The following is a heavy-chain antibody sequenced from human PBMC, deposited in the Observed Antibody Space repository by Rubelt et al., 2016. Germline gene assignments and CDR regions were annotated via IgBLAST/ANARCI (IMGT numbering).Heavy chain of an antibody. CDR3: ARDRAYGGIDY. J-gene: IGHJ4*02. V-gene: IGHV3-74*01. CDR1: GFTFSSYW. Sequence: EVQLVESGGGLVQPGGSLRLSCAASGFTFSSYWMHWVRQAPGKGLVWVSRLNSDGSSTSYADSVQGRFTISRDNAKKTLYLQRNGRVADDTAIYYGARDRAYGGIDYWGQGTLVTVPS. CDR2: LNSDGSST. D-gene: IGHD4-23*01.